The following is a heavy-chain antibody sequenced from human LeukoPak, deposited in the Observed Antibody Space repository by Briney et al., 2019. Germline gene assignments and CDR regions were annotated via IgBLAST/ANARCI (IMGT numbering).Heavy chain of an antibody. CDR2: ISTHNGKT. CDR3: ARDAGTTHFDF. Sequence: ASVKVSCKASGYPFSTYGISWVRQAPGQGLQCMAWISTHNGKTDYAQNFQDRVTVTRDTSTSTVYMELRSLRSDDMAVYFCARDAGTTHFDFWGQGTLVTVSS. V-gene: IGHV1-18*03. J-gene: IGHJ4*02. D-gene: IGHD1-1*01. CDR1: GYPFSTYG.